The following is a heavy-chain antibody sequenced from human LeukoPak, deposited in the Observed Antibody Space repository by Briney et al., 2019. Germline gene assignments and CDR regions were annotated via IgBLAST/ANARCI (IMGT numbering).Heavy chain of an antibody. CDR2: ISSSSSTI. V-gene: IGHV3-48*01. J-gene: IGHJ4*02. CDR1: GFTFSSYS. Sequence: GGSLRLSCAASGFTFSSYSMNWVRQAPGKGLEWVSYISSSSSTIYYADSVKGRFTISRDNAKNSLYLQMNSLKTEDTAVYYCTRAGVGYSSGWYYFDYWGQGTLVTVSS. D-gene: IGHD6-19*01. CDR3: TRAGVGYSSGWYYFDY.